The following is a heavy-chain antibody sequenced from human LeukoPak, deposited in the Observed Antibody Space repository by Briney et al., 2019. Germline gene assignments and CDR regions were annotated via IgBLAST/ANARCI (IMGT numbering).Heavy chain of an antibody. Sequence: GGSLRLSCAASGFTFSSYSMNWVRQAPGKGLEWVSSISSSSSYIYYADSVKGRFTISRDNAKNSLYLQMNSLRAEDTAVYYCARDYPPEFVTYYYGSGSPSRAFDIWGQGTMVTVSS. CDR3: ARDYPPEFVTYYYGSGSPSRAFDI. CDR2: ISSSSSYI. D-gene: IGHD3-10*01. V-gene: IGHV3-21*01. CDR1: GFTFSSYS. J-gene: IGHJ3*02.